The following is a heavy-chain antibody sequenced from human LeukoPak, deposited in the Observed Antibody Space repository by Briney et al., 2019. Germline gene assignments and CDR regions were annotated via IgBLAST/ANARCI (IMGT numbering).Heavy chain of an antibody. CDR3: AKDILAAGLIFDY. CDR1: GFTFSDYY. V-gene: IGHV3-11*04. Sequence: PGGSLRLSCVASGFTFSDYYIGWIRQAPGKGLEWVSYISYSGTIYYADSVQGRFTISRDNAKNSLYLQMNSLRVEDTAVYYCAKDILAAGLIFDYWGQGTLVTVSS. D-gene: IGHD6-13*01. J-gene: IGHJ4*02. CDR2: ISYSGTI.